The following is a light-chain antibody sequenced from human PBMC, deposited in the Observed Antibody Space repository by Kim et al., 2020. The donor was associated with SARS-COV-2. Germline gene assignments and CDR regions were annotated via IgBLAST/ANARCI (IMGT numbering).Light chain of an antibody. CDR3: QSYDSSLNSYV. CDR2: GHT. V-gene: IGLV1-40*01. J-gene: IGLJ1*01. CDR1: FSNIGAGYD. Sequence: QRVTISCTGTFSNIGAGYDVHWYQQVPGAAPKLLLYGHTNRPSGVPDRFSGSKPDTSASLAITGLQPEDEADYYCQSYDSSLNSYVFGTGTKVTVL.